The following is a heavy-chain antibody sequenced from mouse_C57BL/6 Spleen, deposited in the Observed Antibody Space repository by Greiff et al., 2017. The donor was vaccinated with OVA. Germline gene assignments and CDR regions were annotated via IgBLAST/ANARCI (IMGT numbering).Heavy chain of an antibody. V-gene: IGHV14-4*01. CDR2: IDPENGDT. D-gene: IGHD1-1*01. Sequence: EVQLQQSGAELVRPGASVKLSCTASGFNIKDDYMHWVKQRPEQGLEWIGWIDPENGDTEYASKFQGKATITADTSSNTAYLQLSSLTSEDTAVYYCTLSSSYYFDYWGQGTTLTVSS. CDR1: GFNIKDDY. CDR3: TLSSSYYFDY. J-gene: IGHJ2*01.